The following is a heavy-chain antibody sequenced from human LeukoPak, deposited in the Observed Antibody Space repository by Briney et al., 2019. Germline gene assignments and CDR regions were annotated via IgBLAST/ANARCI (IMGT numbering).Heavy chain of an antibody. CDR3: ARDQVVRGVIITYYYYYGMDV. D-gene: IGHD3-10*01. CDR1: GFTFSSYS. J-gene: IGHJ6*02. Sequence: GGSLRLSCAASGFTFSSYSMNWVRQAPGKGLEWVSSISSSSYIYYADSVKGRFTISRDNAKNSLYLQMNSLRAEDTAVYYCARDQVVRGVIITYYYYYGMDVWGQGTTVTVSS. CDR2: ISSSSYI. V-gene: IGHV3-21*01.